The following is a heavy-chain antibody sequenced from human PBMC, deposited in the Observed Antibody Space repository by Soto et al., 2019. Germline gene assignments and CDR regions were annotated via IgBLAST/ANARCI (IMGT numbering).Heavy chain of an antibody. CDR2: IYSGGRT. Sequence: PGGSLSISCAASGFTVCSNYISGSRKAQGKGLEWVSVIYSGGRTYYADSVKGRFTISRDNSKNTLYLQMNSLRAEDTAVYYCERDNQYYDFWSGYYSWGQGTLVTVSS. V-gene: IGHV3-53*01. D-gene: IGHD3-3*01. J-gene: IGHJ4*02. CDR1: GFTVCSNY. CDR3: ERDNQYYDFWSGYYS.